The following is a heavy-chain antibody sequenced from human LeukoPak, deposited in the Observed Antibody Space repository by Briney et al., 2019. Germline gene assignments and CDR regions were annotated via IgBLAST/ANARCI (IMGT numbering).Heavy chain of an antibody. V-gene: IGHV3-23*01. D-gene: IGHD6-13*01. CDR1: RFTFSNYA. CDR2: IPDSAGTT. Sequence: PGGSLRLSCAASRFTFSNYAMTGVRQAPGRGLEWVSSIPDSAGTTYYADSVKGRFTISRDNSKNTLCLQMNSLRAEDTAVYYCAKGKISAADAIDSWGQGTLVTVSS. CDR3: AKGKISAADAIDS. J-gene: IGHJ4*02.